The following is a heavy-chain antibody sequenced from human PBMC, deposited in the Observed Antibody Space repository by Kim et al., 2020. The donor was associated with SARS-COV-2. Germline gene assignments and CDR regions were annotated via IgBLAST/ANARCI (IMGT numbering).Heavy chain of an antibody. CDR3: ARPPGVGGVRAARRAPLFDY. CDR2: INPNSGGT. V-gene: IGHV1-2*02. Sequence: ASVKVSCKASGYTFTGYYMHWVRQAPGQGLEWMGWINPNSGGTNYAQKFQGRVTMTRDTSISTAYMELSRLRSDDTAVYYCARPPGVGGVRAARRAPLFDYWGQGTLVTVSS. J-gene: IGHJ4*02. D-gene: IGHD6-6*01. CDR1: GYTFTGYY.